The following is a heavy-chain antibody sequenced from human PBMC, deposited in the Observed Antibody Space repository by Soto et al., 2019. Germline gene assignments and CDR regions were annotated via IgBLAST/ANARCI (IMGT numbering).Heavy chain of an antibody. D-gene: IGHD6-13*01. CDR3: ARRGYGSRWPNVYMDV. Sequence: PSETLSLTCTVSGDSVSTSSNYWDWIRQPPGKGLEWIASIYYSGSTYYKPSLKSRVSISMDTSKNQFSLKLSSVTAADTAIYYCARRGYGSRWPNVYMDVWGKGTTVTVSS. CDR2: IYYSGST. V-gene: IGHV4-39*01. CDR1: GDSVSTSSNY. J-gene: IGHJ6*03.